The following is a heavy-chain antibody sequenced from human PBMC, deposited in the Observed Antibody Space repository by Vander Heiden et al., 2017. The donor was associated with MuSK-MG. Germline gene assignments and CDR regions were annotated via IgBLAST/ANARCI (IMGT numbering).Heavy chain of an antibody. Sequence: EVQLVQSGAEVKKPGESLRISCQGSGYTFSSYWIGWVRQMPGKGLEGMGIIYPGDSDTRYGPAVQGQVTISADKSSGAVYLQWRRMKASDTAVYFFAKLQSSDSYWADYWGRVTLVTLSS. CDR3: AKLQSSDSYWADY. V-gene: IGHV5-51*03. J-gene: IGHJ4*02. CDR2: IYPGDSDT. CDR1: GYTFSSYW. D-gene: IGHD3-22*01.